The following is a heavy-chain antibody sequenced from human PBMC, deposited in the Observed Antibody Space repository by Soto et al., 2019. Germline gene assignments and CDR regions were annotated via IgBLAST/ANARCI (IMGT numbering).Heavy chain of an antibody. D-gene: IGHD4-17*01. Sequence: QVQLVESGGGVVQPGRSRRLSCAASGFTFSSYGMHWVRQAPGKGLEWVAVISYDGSNKYYADSVKGRFTISRDNSKNTLYLQMNSLRAEDTAVYYCANGHYGDYVSVDYWGQGTLVTVSS. J-gene: IGHJ4*02. CDR2: ISYDGSNK. CDR3: ANGHYGDYVSVDY. CDR1: GFTFSSYG. V-gene: IGHV3-30*18.